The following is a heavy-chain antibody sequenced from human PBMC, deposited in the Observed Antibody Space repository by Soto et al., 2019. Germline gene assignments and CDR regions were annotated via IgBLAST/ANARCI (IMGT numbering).Heavy chain of an antibody. D-gene: IGHD2-15*01. V-gene: IGHV1-18*01. CDR3: ARDHRHLGYCSGGSCYVDDY. Sequence: ASVKVSCKASGYTFTSYGISWVRQAPGQRLEWMGWISAYNGNTNYAQKLQGRVTMTTDTSTSTAYMELRSLRSDDTAVYYCARDHRHLGYCSGGSCYVDDYWGQGTLVTVSS. CDR2: ISAYNGNT. CDR1: GYTFTSYG. J-gene: IGHJ4*02.